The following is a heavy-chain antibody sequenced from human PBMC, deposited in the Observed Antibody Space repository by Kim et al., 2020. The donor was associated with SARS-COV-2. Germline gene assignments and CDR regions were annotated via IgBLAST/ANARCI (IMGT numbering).Heavy chain of an antibody. V-gene: IGHV4-39*01. CDR1: GGSITSSSYY. D-gene: IGHD6-13*01. J-gene: IGHJ5*02. CDR3: ARCPDKTAAGTNWFDP. CDR2: IYYSGST. Sequence: SETLSLTCTVSGGSITSSSYYWGWIRQPPGKGLEWIGSIYYSGSTYYNPSLKSRVTISVDTSKNQFSLKLSSVTAADTAVYYCARCPDKTAAGTNWFDPWGQGTLVTVSS.